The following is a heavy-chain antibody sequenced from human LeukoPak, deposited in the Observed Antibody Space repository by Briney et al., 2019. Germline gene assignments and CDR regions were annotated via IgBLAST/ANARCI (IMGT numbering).Heavy chain of an antibody. J-gene: IGHJ4*02. CDR3: ARHLSPRIVGAAYYFDY. CDR1: GGSISSSGYY. Sequence: PSETLSLTCTVSGGSISSSGYYWGWIRQPPGKGLEWIGSIYYSGSTYYNPSPKSRVTISVDTSKNQFSLKLSSVTAADTALYYCARHLSPRIVGAAYYFDYWGQGALVTVSS. CDR2: IYYSGST. V-gene: IGHV4-39*01. D-gene: IGHD1-26*01.